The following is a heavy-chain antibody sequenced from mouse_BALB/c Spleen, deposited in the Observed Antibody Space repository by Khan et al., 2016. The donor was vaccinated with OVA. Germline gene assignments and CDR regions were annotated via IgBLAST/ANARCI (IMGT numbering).Heavy chain of an antibody. CDR3: TRSGYGSFAY. CDR1: GYTFSSYY. V-gene: IGHV1S81*02. Sequence: VELVESGAELVKPGASVKLSCKASGYTFSSYYMYWVKQRPGQGLEWIGEINPNNGGTNFNEKFKSKAALTVDKSSTTAYMQLSSLTSEDSAVYYCTRSGYGSFAYWGQGTLVTVS. J-gene: IGHJ3*01. D-gene: IGHD2-2*01. CDR2: INPNNGGT.